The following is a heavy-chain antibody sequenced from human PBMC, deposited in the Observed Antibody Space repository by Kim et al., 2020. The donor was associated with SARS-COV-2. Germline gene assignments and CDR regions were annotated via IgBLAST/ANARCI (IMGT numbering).Heavy chain of an antibody. CDR2: ISYDGSNK. CDR1: GFTFSSYG. D-gene: IGHD5-12*01. J-gene: IGHJ3*02. CDR3: AKDRGSGYDDDAFDI. V-gene: IGHV3-30*18. Sequence: GGSLRLSCAASGFTFSSYGMHWVRQAPGKGLEWVAVISYDGSNKYYADSVKGRFTISRDNSKNTLYLQMNSLRAEDTAVYYCAKDRGSGYDDDAFDIWGQGTMVTVSS.